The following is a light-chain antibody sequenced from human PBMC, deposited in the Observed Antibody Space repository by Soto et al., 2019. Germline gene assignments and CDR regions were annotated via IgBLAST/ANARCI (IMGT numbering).Light chain of an antibody. CDR1: SRDVGGYNY. CDR3: SSYTSSSTLYV. V-gene: IGLV2-14*01. Sequence: QSALTQPASVSGSPGQSITISCTGTSRDVGGYNYVSWYQQHPDKAPKLMIYEVSNRPSGVSNRFSGSKSGNTASLTISGLQAEDEADYYCSSYTSSSTLYVFGTGTKLTVL. CDR2: EVS. J-gene: IGLJ1*01.